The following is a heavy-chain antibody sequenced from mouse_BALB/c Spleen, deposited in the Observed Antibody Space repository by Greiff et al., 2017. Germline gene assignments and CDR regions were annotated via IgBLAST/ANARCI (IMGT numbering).Heavy chain of an antibody. CDR2: IRNKANGYTT. V-gene: IGHV7-3*02. CDR1: GFTFTDYY. J-gene: IGHJ4*01. CDR3: ARVLLLRYAMDY. Sequence: EVKLMESGGGLVQPGGSLRLSCATSGFTFTDYYMSWVRQPPGKALEWLGFIRNKANGYTTEYSASVKGRFTISRDNSQSILYLQMNTLRAEDSATYYCARVLLLRYAMDYWGQGTSVTVSS. D-gene: IGHD1-1*01.